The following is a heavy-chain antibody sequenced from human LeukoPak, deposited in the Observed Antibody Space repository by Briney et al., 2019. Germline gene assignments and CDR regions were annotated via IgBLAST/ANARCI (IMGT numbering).Heavy chain of an antibody. J-gene: IGHJ3*02. CDR1: GGSISSDDSY. CDR2: IYYSGST. D-gene: IGHD3-16*01. Sequence: SETLSLTCTVSGGSISSDDSYWSWIRQPPGKGLEYIGYIYYSGSTYYNPSLKSRLSISLDTYKNQVSLRLSSVTAADTAVYYCARELIWPSWGAFDIRGQGTMVTVSS. V-gene: IGHV4-30-4*08. CDR3: ARELIWPSWGAFDI.